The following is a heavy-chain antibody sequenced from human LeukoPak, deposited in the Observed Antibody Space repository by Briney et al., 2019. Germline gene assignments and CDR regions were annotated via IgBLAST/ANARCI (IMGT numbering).Heavy chain of an antibody. D-gene: IGHD2-21*02. CDR1: GFTFSSYS. Sequence: GGSLRLSCAASGFTFSSYSTNWVRQAPGKGLEWVSSISSSSSYIYYADSVKGRFTISRDNAKNSLYLQMNSLRAEDTAVYYCAKDWGVVTAHYYFDNWGRGTLVTVSS. V-gene: IGHV3-21*01. J-gene: IGHJ4*02. CDR3: AKDWGVVTAHYYFDN. CDR2: ISSSSSYI.